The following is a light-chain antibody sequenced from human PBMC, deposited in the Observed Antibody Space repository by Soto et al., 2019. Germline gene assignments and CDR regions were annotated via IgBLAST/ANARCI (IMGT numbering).Light chain of an antibody. J-gene: IGKJ4*01. CDR2: SAS. V-gene: IGKV1-39*01. CDR3: QQSYITPLT. Sequence: DIQMTQSPSSLSSSVGCRVTMTCRASQSISSYLNWYQHRSGKAPKLLVYSASSLQSGVPSRFSGNGSGTDFTLTIRSLQPEDFATYYCQQSYITPLTFGGGTKVDIK. CDR1: QSISSY.